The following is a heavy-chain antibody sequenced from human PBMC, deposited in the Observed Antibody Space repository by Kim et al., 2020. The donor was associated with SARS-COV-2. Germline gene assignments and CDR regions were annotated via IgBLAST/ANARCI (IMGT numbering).Heavy chain of an antibody. CDR3: ARGSPRGIAAAGHFDY. D-gene: IGHD6-13*01. J-gene: IGHJ4*02. V-gene: IGHV4-4*02. CDR1: GGSISSSNW. Sequence: SETLSLTCAVSGGSISSSNWWCWVRQPPGKGLEWIGEISHSGSTNYNPSLKRRVTISVDKSKNQFSLKLSSVTAADTAVYYCARGSPRGIAAAGHFDYWGQGTLVTVSS. CDR2: ISHSGST.